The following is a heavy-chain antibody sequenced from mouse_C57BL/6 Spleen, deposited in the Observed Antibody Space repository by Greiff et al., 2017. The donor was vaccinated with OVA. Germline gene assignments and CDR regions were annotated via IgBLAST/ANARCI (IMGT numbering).Heavy chain of an antibody. J-gene: IGHJ2*01. CDR1: GYTFTSYW. CDR2: IDPSDSYT. D-gene: IGHD1-1*01. Sequence: QVQLQQPGAELVMPGASVKLSCKASGYTFTSYWMHWVKQRPGQGLEWIGEIDPSDSYTNYNQKFKGKSTLTVDKSSSTAYMQLSSLTSEDSAVYYCAIYGSKNYFDYWGQGTTLTVSS. CDR3: AIYGSKNYFDY. V-gene: IGHV1-69*01.